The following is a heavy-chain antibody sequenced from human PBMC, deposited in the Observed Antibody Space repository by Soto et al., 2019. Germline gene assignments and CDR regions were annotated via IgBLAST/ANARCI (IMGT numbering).Heavy chain of an antibody. V-gene: IGHV3-7*05. CDR3: ARDGVAPGLYFDH. D-gene: IGHD6-13*01. CDR1: GFTFSDYW. Sequence: GVLRLSCAASGFTFSDYWMNWVRQTPGKRLEWVASIKYDGREKNYVDSVKGRFTISRDNAKNSVYLQMASLRAEDTAVYYCARDGVAPGLYFDHWGQGTPVTVSS. CDR2: IKYDGREK. J-gene: IGHJ4*02.